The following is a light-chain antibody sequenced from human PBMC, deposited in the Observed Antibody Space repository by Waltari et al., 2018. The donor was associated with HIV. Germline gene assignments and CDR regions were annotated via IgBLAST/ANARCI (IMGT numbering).Light chain of an antibody. CDR3: QQYGSSPTWT. Sequence: EIVLTQSPGTLSLSPGERATLSCRASQSVSSSYLAWYQQKPGQAPRLLIYGASSRATGIPDRFSGSGSGTDFTLTISRLDPEDFAMYFCQQYGSSPTWTFGQGTKVEIK. CDR1: QSVSSSY. J-gene: IGKJ1*01. CDR2: GAS. V-gene: IGKV3-20*01.